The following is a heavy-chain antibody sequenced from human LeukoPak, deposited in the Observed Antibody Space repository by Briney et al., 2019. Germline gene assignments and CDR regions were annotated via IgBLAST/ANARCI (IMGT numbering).Heavy chain of an antibody. J-gene: IGHJ4*02. CDR1: GVSTSSNY. D-gene: IGHD4-11*01. Sequence: SETLSLTCTVSGVSTSSNYWSWIWQPPGKGLEWKGLEWIGYVHYNGDTNYNPSLKSRVTISLDTSKSQLSLKLSSLTAADTAVYFCAGYDHSNYLAYWGQGILVTVSS. V-gene: IGHV4-59*13. CDR3: AGYDHSNYLAY. CDR2: VHYNGDT.